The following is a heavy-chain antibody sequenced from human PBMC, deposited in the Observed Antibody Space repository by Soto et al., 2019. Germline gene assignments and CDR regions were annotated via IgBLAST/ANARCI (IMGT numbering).Heavy chain of an antibody. V-gene: IGHV1-18*01. CDR2: ISTYSGDT. J-gene: IGHJ5*02. D-gene: IGHD5-12*01. CDR3: ARHHGPTTSENWFDP. Sequence: QVPLVQSGVEVKTPGASVKVSCQASGYTFFTYDISWVRQAPGQGLEWMGWISTYSGDTKYAQKFQGRVTMTTDTSTSTAYLELWRLRSDDTAVYYCARHHGPTTSENWFDPWGQGTLVTVSS. CDR1: GYTFFTYD.